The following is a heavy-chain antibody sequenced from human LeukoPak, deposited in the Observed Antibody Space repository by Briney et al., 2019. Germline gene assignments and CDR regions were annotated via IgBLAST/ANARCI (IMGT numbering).Heavy chain of an antibody. V-gene: IGHV1-2*02. CDR1: GYTFTGYY. D-gene: IGHD3-3*01. J-gene: IGHJ6*03. CDR3: ARGDTTFGVVMGGNYYYYYMDV. Sequence: GASVKVSCKASGYTFTGYYMHWVRQAPGQGLEWMGWINPNSGGTNYAQKFQGRVTMTRDTSISTAYMELSRLRSDDTAVYYCARGDTTFGVVMGGNYYYYYMDVWGKGTTVTVSS. CDR2: INPNSGGT.